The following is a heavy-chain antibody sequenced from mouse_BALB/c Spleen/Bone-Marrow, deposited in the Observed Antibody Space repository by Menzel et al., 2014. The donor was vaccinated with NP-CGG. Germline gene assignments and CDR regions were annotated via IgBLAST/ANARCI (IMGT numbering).Heavy chain of an antibody. CDR1: GYTFXSYW. J-gene: IGHJ2*01. V-gene: IGHV1-87*01. CDR3: ARGRNYYGSSYYFDY. D-gene: IGHD1-1*01. Sequence: VQLQESGAELARPGASVKLSCKASGYTFXSYWMQWVKQRPGQGLEWIGAIYPGDGDTRYTQKFKGKATLTADKSSSTAYMQLSSLASEDSAVYYCARGRNYYGSSYYFDYWGQGTTLTVSS. CDR2: IYPGDGDT.